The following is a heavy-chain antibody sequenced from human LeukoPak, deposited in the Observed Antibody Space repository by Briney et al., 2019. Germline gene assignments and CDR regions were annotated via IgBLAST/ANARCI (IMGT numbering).Heavy chain of an antibody. D-gene: IGHD5-24*01. CDR2: IKSKTDGGTT. J-gene: IGHJ4*02. Sequence: PGKTLRLSCAASGFSFSSFAMHWVRQAPGKGLEWVGRIKSKTDGGTTDYAAPVKGRFTISRDDSKNTPYLQMNSLKTEDTAVYYCTTSGGRWLQFGYWGQGTLVTVSS. V-gene: IGHV3-15*01. CDR3: TTSGGRWLQFGY. CDR1: GFSFSSFA.